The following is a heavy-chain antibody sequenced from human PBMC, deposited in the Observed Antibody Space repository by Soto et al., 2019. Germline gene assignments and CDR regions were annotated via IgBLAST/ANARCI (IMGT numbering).Heavy chain of an antibody. J-gene: IGHJ6*02. CDR2: FDPEDGET. CDR1: GYTLTELS. Sequence: QVQLVQSGAEVKKSGVSVKVSCKVSGYTLTELSMHWVRQAPGKGLEWMGGFDPEDGETIYAQKFQGRVTMTEDTSTDTAYMELSSLRSGDTAVYYCASSSSWYGVYYYYYGMDVWGQGTTVTVSS. CDR3: ASSSSWYGVYYYYYGMDV. V-gene: IGHV1-24*01. D-gene: IGHD6-13*01.